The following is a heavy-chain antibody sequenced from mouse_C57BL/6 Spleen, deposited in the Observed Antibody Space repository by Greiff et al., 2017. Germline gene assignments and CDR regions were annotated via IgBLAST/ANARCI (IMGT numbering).Heavy chain of an antibody. Sequence: QVQLQQPGAELVKPGASVKLSCKASGYTFTSYWMQWVKQRPGQGLEWIGEIDPSDSYTNYNQKFKGKATLTVDTSSSTAYMQLSSLTSEDSAVYYCASLTSWFAYWGQGTLVTVSA. CDR1: GYTFTSYW. D-gene: IGHD4-1*01. V-gene: IGHV1-50*01. CDR3: ASLTSWFAY. J-gene: IGHJ3*01. CDR2: IDPSDSYT.